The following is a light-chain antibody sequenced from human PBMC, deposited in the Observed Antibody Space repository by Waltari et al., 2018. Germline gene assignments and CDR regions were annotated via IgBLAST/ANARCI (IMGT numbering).Light chain of an antibody. J-gene: IGKJ1*01. Sequence: EIVLTQSPGTLSLSPGDTAILSCRASQSVSKYLAWYQQKPGQAPRLLIFGASSRATGIPDRFSGSGSGTDLSLTISRMEPEDFAVYYCQQYVSLPATFGQGTKVEIE. CDR1: QSVSKY. CDR2: GAS. V-gene: IGKV3-20*01. CDR3: QQYVSLPAT.